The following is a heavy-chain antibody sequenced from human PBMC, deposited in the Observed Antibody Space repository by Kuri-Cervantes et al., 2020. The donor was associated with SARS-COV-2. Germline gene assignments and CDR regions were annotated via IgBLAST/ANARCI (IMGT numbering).Heavy chain of an antibody. Sequence: ASVNVSCKASVYTFTSYYMHWVRQAPGQGVEWMGIISTSPVSTSYVQKFHGTVTMTRDTSNSTVYMELSSLRSEDTDVYYCSRDPYYYDSIGYHGADYWGQGTLVTVSS. V-gene: IGHV1-46*01. CDR2: ISTSPVST. CDR1: VYTFTSYY. D-gene: IGHD3-22*01. J-gene: IGHJ4*02. CDR3: SRDPYYYDSIGYHGADY.